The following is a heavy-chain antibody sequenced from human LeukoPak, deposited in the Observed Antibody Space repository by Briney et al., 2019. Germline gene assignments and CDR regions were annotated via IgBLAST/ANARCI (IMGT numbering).Heavy chain of an antibody. Sequence: PGGSLTLSCAASGFTFSSYWMHWVRHAPGKGLVWVSRINSDGSSTSYADSVKRRLTISRDNAKNTLYLQMNSLRAEDTAVYYCARDLEVTTSFYMDVWGKGTTVTVSS. CDR1: GFTFSSYW. V-gene: IGHV3-74*01. CDR3: ARDLEVTTSFYMDV. J-gene: IGHJ6*03. CDR2: INSDGSST. D-gene: IGHD4-17*01.